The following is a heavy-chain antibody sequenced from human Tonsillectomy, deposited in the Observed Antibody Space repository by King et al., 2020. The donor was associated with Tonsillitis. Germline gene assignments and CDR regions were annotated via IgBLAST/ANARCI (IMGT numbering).Heavy chain of an antibody. Sequence: QLQESGPGLVKPSETLSLTCTVSGGSISNYYWSWIRQPPGKGLEWIGYFYYSGSTNYNPSLKSRVTISVDTSKNQFSLKLSSVTAADTATYYCARLWLGESPYFDYWGQGTLVIVSS. CDR1: GGSISNYY. CDR2: FYYSGST. J-gene: IGHJ4*02. CDR3: ARLWLGESPYFDY. V-gene: IGHV4-59*08. D-gene: IGHD3-10*01.